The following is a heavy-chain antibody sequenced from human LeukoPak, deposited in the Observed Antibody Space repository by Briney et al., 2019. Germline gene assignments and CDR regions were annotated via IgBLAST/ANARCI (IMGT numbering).Heavy chain of an antibody. CDR1: GFTFSSYA. Sequence: PGGSLRLSCAASGFTFSSYAMSWVRQAPGKGLEWVSAISGSGGSTYYADSVKGRFTISRDNSKNALYLQMNSLRAEDTAVYYCAKGGYSNGSFSVFDDYWGQGTLVTVSS. J-gene: IGHJ4*02. D-gene: IGHD5-18*01. CDR3: AKGGYSNGSFSVFDDY. CDR2: ISGSGGST. V-gene: IGHV3-23*01.